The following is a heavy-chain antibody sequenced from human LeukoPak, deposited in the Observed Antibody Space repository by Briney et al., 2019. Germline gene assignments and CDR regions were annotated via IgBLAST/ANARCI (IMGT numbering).Heavy chain of an antibody. Sequence: PGGSLRLSCAASGFTFDDYAMHWVRQAPGKGLVWVSGISWNSGSIGYADSVKGRFTISRDNAKNSLYLQMNSLRAEDTALYYCARRRGLGYCSSTSCYAGYFDYWGQGTLVTVSS. D-gene: IGHD2-2*01. V-gene: IGHV3-9*01. CDR2: ISWNSGSI. J-gene: IGHJ4*02. CDR1: GFTFDDYA. CDR3: ARRRGLGYCSSTSCYAGYFDY.